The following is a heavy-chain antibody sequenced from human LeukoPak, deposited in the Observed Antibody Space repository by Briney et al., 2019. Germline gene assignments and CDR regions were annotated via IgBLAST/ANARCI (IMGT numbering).Heavy chain of an antibody. CDR1: GFTFSSYA. J-gene: IGHJ4*02. D-gene: IGHD2-2*01. Sequence: PGGSLRLSCAASGFTFSSYAMNWARQAPGGGLEWVSAISGSGASTYYADSVKGRFTISRDNSKNTLYLQMNSLRAEDTAIYYCAKAALRYQLLSSLDYWGQGTLVTVSS. V-gene: IGHV3-23*01. CDR3: AKAALRYQLLSSLDY. CDR2: ISGSGAST.